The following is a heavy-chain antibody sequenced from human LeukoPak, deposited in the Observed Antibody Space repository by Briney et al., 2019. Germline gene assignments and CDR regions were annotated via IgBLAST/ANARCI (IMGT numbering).Heavy chain of an antibody. CDR2: INTDGSST. CDR3: ARAKGIFDPFDY. Sequence: GGSLILSCAASRFTFSSYCMHWVRQAPGKGLVWVSRINTDGSSTSYADSVKGRFTISRDNAKNTLYLQMNSLRAEDTAVYYCARAKGIFDPFDYWGQGTLVTVSS. CDR1: RFTFSSYC. D-gene: IGHD3-3*01. V-gene: IGHV3-74*01. J-gene: IGHJ4*02.